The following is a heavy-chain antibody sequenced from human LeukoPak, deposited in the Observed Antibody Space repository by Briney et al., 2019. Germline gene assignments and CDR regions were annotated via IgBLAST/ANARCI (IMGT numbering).Heavy chain of an antibody. CDR2: IYPGDSDT. D-gene: IGHD6-19*01. CDR1: GYRFTSYW. CDR3: ARHEDIAVAGTWGSWFDP. Sequence: GKSLKISCKGSGYRFTSYWIGWVRQMPGKGLEWMGIIYPGDSDTRSSPSFQGQVTNSADKSISTPYLQWSSLKASDTAMNYCARHEDIAVAGTWGSWFDPWGQGTLVTVSS. J-gene: IGHJ5*02. V-gene: IGHV5-51*01.